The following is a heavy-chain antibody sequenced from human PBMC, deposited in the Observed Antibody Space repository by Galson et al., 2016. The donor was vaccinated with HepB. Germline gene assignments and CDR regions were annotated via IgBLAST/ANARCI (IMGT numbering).Heavy chain of an antibody. CDR3: ARDIKGVDSYFYYGLDV. J-gene: IGHJ6*02. D-gene: IGHD3-10*01. Sequence: SLRLSCAAAGFIFNTDWMSWVRQSPGKGLVWVSRIDSDGSVTDYADSLKGRFPVSRDNDKSTLYLEMHNLRADDTAVYYCARDIKGVDSYFYYGLDVWGQGTTVTVSS. CDR1: GFIFNTDW. V-gene: IGHV3-74*01. CDR2: IDSDGSVT.